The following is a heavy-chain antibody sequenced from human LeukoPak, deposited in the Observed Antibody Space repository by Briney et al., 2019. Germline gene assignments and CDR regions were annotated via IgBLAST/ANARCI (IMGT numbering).Heavy chain of an antibody. CDR1: GFTFSNYW. J-gene: IGHJ4*02. Sequence: GGSLRLSCAASGFTFSNYWMTWVRQAQGKGLEWVANIKPDGSAQYYVDSVKGRFTISRDNAKNSVYLQMNSLRAEDTAVYYCARDYGDSYWGQGALVTVSS. D-gene: IGHD4-17*01. V-gene: IGHV3-7*04. CDR3: ARDYGDSY. CDR2: IKPDGSAQ.